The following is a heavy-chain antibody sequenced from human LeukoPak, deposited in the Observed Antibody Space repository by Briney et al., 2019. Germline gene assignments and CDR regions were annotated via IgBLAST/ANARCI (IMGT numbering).Heavy chain of an antibody. CDR2: IYYSGST. Sequence: PSETLSLTCTVSGGSISSSSYYWSWIRQPPGKGLEWIGYIYYSGSTDYNPSLKSRVTISVDTSKNQFSLKLSSVTAADTAVYYCARGGTKTTIDYWGQGTLVTVSS. CDR1: GGSISSSSYY. V-gene: IGHV4-61*01. CDR3: ARGGTKTTIDY. J-gene: IGHJ4*02. D-gene: IGHD1-7*01.